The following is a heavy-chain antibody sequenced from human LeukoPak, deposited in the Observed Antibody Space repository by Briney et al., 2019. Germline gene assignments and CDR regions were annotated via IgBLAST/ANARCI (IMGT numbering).Heavy chain of an antibody. V-gene: IGHV3-23*01. CDR1: GFTFGTHA. J-gene: IGHJ2*01. CDR2: ISGDVQTT. Sequence: GGSLTLSCEASGFTFGTHAMNWIRQTPGKGLEWLSVISGDVQTTTYASSVKGRFTISRDNSKNTLYLEMNSLRVDDTAIYYCAKDGYYSSANHFARLHFDLWGRGTRVTVSS. CDR3: AKDGYYSSANHFARLHFDL. D-gene: IGHD3-3*01.